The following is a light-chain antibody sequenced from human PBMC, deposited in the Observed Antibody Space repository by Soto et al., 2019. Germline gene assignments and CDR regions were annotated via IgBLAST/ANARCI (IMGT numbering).Light chain of an antibody. CDR2: EVS. CDR1: SSDLGGYNY. V-gene: IGLV2-8*01. Sequence: QSALTQPPSASGSPGQTVTISCTGTSSDLGGYNYVSWYQQHPGKAPRLMIYEVSKRPSGVPDRFSGSRSDNTASLTVSGLQAEDEADYYCSSYGGSNNVMFGGGTKVTVL. CDR3: SSYGGSNNVM. J-gene: IGLJ3*02.